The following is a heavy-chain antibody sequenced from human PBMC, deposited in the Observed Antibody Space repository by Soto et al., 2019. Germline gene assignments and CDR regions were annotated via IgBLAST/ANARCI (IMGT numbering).Heavy chain of an antibody. D-gene: IGHD3-10*01. V-gene: IGHV1-8*01. CDR1: GYTFRSYG. J-gene: IGHJ5*01. CDR2: VNPNTGNT. CDR3: ARAYGAGSFDF. Sequence: QVQLVQSGAEVKKPGASVKVSCTGSGYTFRSYGIHWVRQATGQGLEWMGWVNPNTGNTGYAQKFQGRVTMTRDMPKSSAYMEVNSLTSEDTAIYYCARAYGAGSFDFWGQGTLVSVSS.